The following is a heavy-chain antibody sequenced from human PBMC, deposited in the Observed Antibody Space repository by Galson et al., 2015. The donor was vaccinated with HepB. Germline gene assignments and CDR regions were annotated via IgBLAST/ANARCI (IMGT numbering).Heavy chain of an antibody. D-gene: IGHD3-9*01. Sequence: SCAASGFTFRSYAMHWVRQAPGKGLEYVSAISSNGGSTYYADSVKGRFTISRDNARKSLNLQVTSLRPEDTALYYCVKEDILSGFSVGSFHVWGQGTMVTVSS. CDR3: VKEDILSGFSVGSFHV. V-gene: IGHV3-64D*06. CDR2: ISSNGGST. J-gene: IGHJ3*01. CDR1: GFTFRSYA.